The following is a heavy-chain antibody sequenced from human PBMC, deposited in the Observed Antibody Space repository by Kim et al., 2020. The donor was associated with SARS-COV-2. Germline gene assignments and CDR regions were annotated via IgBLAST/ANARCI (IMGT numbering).Heavy chain of an antibody. CDR1: GGSISSYY. D-gene: IGHD2-2*01. CDR3: ARGTDIVVVPAAPNDAFD. V-gene: IGHV4-59*13. Sequence: SETLSLTCTVSGGSISSYYWSWIRQPPGKGLEWIGYIYYSGSTNYNPSLKSRVTISVDTSKNQFSLKLSSVTAADTAVYYCARGTDIVVVPAAPNDAFD. CDR2: IYYSGST. J-gene: IGHJ3*02.